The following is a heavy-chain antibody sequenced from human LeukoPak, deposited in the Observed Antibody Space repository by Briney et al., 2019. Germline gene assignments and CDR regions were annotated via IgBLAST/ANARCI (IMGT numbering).Heavy chain of an antibody. V-gene: IGHV1-69*04. CDR2: INPILGIA. CDR3: ARDPSPYYYDSSGYFLPDY. D-gene: IGHD3-22*01. CDR1: GGTFSSYA. Sequence: ASVKVSCKASGGTFSSYAISWVRQAPGQGLEWMGRINPILGIANYAQKFQGRVTITADKSTSTAYMELSSLRSEDTAVYYCARDPSPYYYDSSGYFLPDYWGQGTLVTVSS. J-gene: IGHJ4*02.